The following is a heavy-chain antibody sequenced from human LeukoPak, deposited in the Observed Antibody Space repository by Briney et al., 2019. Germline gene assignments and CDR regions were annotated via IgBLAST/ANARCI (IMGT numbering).Heavy chain of an antibody. CDR1: GGSFSGYY. V-gene: IGHV4-34*01. Sequence: SETLSLTCAVYGGSFSGYYWSWIRQPPGKGREWIGEINHSGITNYNPSLKGRVTISVDTSKNQFSLKLSSVTAAATAVYYCARGYDSSGYYYVPRYNWFDPWGQGTLVTVSS. CDR3: ARGYDSSGYYYVPRYNWFDP. J-gene: IGHJ5*02. CDR2: INHSGIT. D-gene: IGHD3-22*01.